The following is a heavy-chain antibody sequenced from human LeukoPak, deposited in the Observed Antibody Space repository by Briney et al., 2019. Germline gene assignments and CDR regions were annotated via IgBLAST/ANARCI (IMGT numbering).Heavy chain of an antibody. CDR3: ARDRCSGGSCLTNWFDP. CDR1: GGTFSSYA. D-gene: IGHD2-15*01. J-gene: IGHJ5*02. Sequence: SVKVSCKASGGTFSSYAISWVRQAPGQGLEWLGGIIPIFGTANYAQKFQGRVTVTADESTSTAYMELSSLRSEDTAVYYCARDRCSGGSCLTNWFDPWGQGTLVTVSS. CDR2: IIPIFGTA. V-gene: IGHV1-69*01.